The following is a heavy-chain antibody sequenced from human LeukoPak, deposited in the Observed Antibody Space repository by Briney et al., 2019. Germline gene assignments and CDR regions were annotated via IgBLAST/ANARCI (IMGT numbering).Heavy chain of an antibody. Sequence: PSETPSLTCAVYGGSFSGYYWSWIRQPPGKGLEWIGEINHSGSTNYNPSLKSRVTISVDTSKNQFSLKLSSVTAADTAVYYCARGSSGYDHGDYWGQGTLVTVSS. J-gene: IGHJ4*02. V-gene: IGHV4-34*01. CDR2: INHSGST. CDR3: ARGSSGYDHGDY. CDR1: GGSFSGYY. D-gene: IGHD5-12*01.